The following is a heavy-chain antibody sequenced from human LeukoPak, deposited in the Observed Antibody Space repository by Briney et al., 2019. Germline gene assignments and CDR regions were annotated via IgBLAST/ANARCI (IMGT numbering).Heavy chain of an antibody. Sequence: GGSLRLSCEASGFTFSDYWMNWVRQAPGKGLVWVSRSSTGGGSITYADFVKGRFTISRDNARNTLYLQMNSLRAEDTAIYYCARGCSKTNCYTGDAFDIWGQGTMVTVSS. CDR1: GFTFSDYW. CDR3: ARGCSKTNCYTGDAFDI. CDR2: SSTGGGSI. D-gene: IGHD2-2*02. V-gene: IGHV3-74*01. J-gene: IGHJ3*02.